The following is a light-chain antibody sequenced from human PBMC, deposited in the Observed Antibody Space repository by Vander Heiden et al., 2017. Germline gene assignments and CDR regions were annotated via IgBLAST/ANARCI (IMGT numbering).Light chain of an antibody. J-gene: IGKJ1*01. V-gene: IGKV1-39*01. CDR3: LGCDSTGRT. Sequence: DIQMTQSPSSLSASVGDRVTITCRASQSISSYLNWYQQKPGKAPKLLIYAASSLQSGVPSRFSPSGSGTDFTLTISSLQPEHLTTYYCLGCDSTGRTFGQWIK. CDR1: QSISSY. CDR2: AAS.